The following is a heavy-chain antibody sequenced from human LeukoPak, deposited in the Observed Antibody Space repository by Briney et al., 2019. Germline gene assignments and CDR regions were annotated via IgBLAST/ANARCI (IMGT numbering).Heavy chain of an antibody. Sequence: GGSLRLSCKASGFTFGDYAMSWVCQAPGKGLEWVSFIRDKGSGGTTEYAASVQGRFIISRDDSKSITYLQMNSLKTEGTAVYYCARMKRKDYYDRSGYYRVFDYWGQGTLVTVSS. CDR2: IRDKGSGGTT. D-gene: IGHD3-22*01. J-gene: IGHJ4*02. V-gene: IGHV3-49*04. CDR3: ARMKRKDYYDRSGYYRVFDY. CDR1: GFTFGDYA.